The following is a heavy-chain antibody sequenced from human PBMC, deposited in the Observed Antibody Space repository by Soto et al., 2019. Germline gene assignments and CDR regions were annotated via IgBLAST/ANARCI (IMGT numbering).Heavy chain of an antibody. Sequence: QLHLQESGPGLLKPSETLSLTCSVSGGSISSSSYYWAWIRQHPGKGLEWIGSIYDSGITYYDASVKGRVTLSLETSKNQFSLRLSSVTAADTAVYYCARLFGCSTTGYFDPWGQGTLVTVSS. CDR1: GGSISSSSYY. CDR3: ARLFGCSTTGYFDP. J-gene: IGHJ5*02. V-gene: IGHV4-39*01. D-gene: IGHD2-2*01. CDR2: IYDSGIT.